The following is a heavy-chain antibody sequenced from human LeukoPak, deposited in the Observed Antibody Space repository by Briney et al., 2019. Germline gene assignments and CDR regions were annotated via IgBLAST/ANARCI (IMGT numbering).Heavy chain of an antibody. Sequence: RTSETLSLTCTASGGSISSGSYYWSWIRQPAGQGLEWIGRIYTSGRTNYNPSLKSRVTISVDTSKNQFSLKLSSVTAADTAVYYCAVLDYYGSGSYLSDGYYYYGMDVWGQGTTVTVSS. CDR1: GGSISSGSYY. J-gene: IGHJ6*02. V-gene: IGHV4-61*02. CDR2: IYTSGRT. CDR3: AVLDYYGSGSYLSDGYYYYGMDV. D-gene: IGHD3-10*01.